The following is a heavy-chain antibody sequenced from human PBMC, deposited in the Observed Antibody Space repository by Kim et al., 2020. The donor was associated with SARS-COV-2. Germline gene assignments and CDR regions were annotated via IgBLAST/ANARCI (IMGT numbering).Heavy chain of an antibody. D-gene: IGHD3-9*01. CDR2: IYYSGST. J-gene: IGHJ3*02. Sequence: SETLSLTCTVSGGSISSSSYYWGWIRQPPGKGLEWIGSIYYSGSTYYNPSLKSRVTISVDTSKNQFSLKLSSVTAADTAVYYCASHLASRYFDWFPPFDAVDIWGQGTMVTVSS. V-gene: IGHV4-39*07. CDR1: GGSISSSSYY. CDR3: ASHLASRYFDWFPPFDAVDI.